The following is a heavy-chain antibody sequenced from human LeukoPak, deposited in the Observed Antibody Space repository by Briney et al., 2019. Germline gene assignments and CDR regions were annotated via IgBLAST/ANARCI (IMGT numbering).Heavy chain of an antibody. D-gene: IGHD3-22*01. CDR1: GYSFTSYW. V-gene: IGHV5-10-1*01. CDR2: IDPSDSYT. J-gene: IGHJ4*02. CDR3: ARQEGSSYYYY. Sequence: GESLRISCKGSGYSFTSYWISWVRQMPGKGLEWWGRIDPSDSYTNYSPSFQGHVTISADKSISTAYLQWSSLKASDTAIHYCARQEGSSYYYYWGQGTLVTVSS.